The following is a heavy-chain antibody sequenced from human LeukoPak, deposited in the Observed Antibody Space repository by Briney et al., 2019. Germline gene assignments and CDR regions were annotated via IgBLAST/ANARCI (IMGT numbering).Heavy chain of an antibody. J-gene: IGHJ4*02. CDR3: ATSYYYGSGSYLDLWD. D-gene: IGHD3-10*01. V-gene: IGHV3-48*03. CDR1: GFTFSSYE. CDR2: ISSSGSTI. Sequence: QPGGSLRLSCAASGFTFSSYEMNWVRQAPGKGLEWVSYISSSGSTIYYADSVKGRFTISRDNAKNSLYLQMNSLRAEDTAVYYCATSYYYGSGSYLDLWDWGQGTLVTVSS.